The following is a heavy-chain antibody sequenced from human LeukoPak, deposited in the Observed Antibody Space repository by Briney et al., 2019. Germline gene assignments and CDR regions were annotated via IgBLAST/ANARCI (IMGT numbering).Heavy chain of an antibody. Sequence: GGSLRLSCAASGFTFSDYYMSWIRQAPGKGLEWVSYISSSSSYTNYADSMKGRFTISRDNAKNSLYLQMNSLRAEDTAVYYCARYSSSWYIHYWGQGTLVTVSS. V-gene: IGHV3-11*06. CDR2: ISSSSSYT. J-gene: IGHJ4*02. CDR1: GFTFSDYY. D-gene: IGHD6-13*01. CDR3: ARYSSSWYIHY.